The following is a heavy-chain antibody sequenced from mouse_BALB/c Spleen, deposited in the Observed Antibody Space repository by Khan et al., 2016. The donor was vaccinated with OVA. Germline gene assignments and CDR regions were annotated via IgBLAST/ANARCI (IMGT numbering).Heavy chain of an antibody. V-gene: IGHV3-2*02. Sequence: EVQLQESGPGLVKPSQSLSLTCTVTGYSITSGYGWNWIRQFPGNKLEWMGYISYSGSIDYNPSLKSRISITRDTSKNQFLLQLNSVTTEDTATYYCATTARITYWGQGTTLTVSS. J-gene: IGHJ2*01. CDR3: ATTARITY. CDR2: ISYSGSI. CDR1: GYSITSGYG. D-gene: IGHD1-2*01.